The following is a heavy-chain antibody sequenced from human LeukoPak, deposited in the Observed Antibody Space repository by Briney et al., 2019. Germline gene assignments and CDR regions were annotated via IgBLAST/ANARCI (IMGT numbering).Heavy chain of an antibody. J-gene: IGHJ4*02. Sequence: GGSLRLSCAASGFTFSSFWMHWVRQAPGKGLVWVSRIASGGSSTNYADSVKGRFTISRDNSKNTLYLQMNSLRAEDTAVYYCARDPVTYYDFWSGTYDGGFDYWGQGTLVTVSS. CDR1: GFTFSSFW. CDR2: IASGGSST. V-gene: IGHV3-74*01. CDR3: ARDPVTYYDFWSGTYDGGFDY. D-gene: IGHD3-3*01.